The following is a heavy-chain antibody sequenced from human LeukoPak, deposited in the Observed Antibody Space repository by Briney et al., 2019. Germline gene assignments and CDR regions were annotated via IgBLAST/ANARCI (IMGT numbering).Heavy chain of an antibody. V-gene: IGHV3-7*01. D-gene: IGHD3-22*01. CDR3: ARDIHYYDSSDSDSDI. Sequence: GGSLRLSCAASGFTFSSNWMSWVRQAPGKGLEWVANIKQDGSEKYYVDSVKGRFTISRDNAKNSLYLQMNSLRAEDTAVYYCARDIHYYDSSDSDSDIWGQGTMVTVSS. J-gene: IGHJ3*02. CDR1: GFTFSSNW. CDR2: IKQDGSEK.